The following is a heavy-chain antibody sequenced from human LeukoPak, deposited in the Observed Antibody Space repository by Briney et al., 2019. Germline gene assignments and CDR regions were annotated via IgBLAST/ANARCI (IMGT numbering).Heavy chain of an antibody. J-gene: IGHJ4*02. V-gene: IGHV7-4-1*02. Sequence: GASVKVSCEASGYTFTSYTIDWVRQAPGQGLEWMGWINTNTGNPTYAQGFTGRFVFSLDTSVSTTYLQISSLKAEDTAVYYCARDVFGGRGELNYWGQGTLVTVSS. CDR1: GYTFTSYT. CDR3: ARDVFGGRGELNY. CDR2: INTNTGNP. D-gene: IGHD3-16*01.